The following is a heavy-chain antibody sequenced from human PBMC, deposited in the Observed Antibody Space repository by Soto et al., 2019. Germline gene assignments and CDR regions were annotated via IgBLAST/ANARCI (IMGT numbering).Heavy chain of an antibody. D-gene: IGHD2-2*01. V-gene: IGHV3-23*01. J-gene: IGHJ4*01. CDR2: IGTDGNT. CDR3: VRKYPGSRPFDY. CDR1: GFTFNSYA. Sequence: GGSLRLSCAASGFTFNSYAMNWVRQAPGKGLAWVSAIGTDGNTYYANSVKGRFTISRDNSRTTLYLQMNSLRVEDTALYYCVRKYPGSRPFDYWGQGTLVTVSS.